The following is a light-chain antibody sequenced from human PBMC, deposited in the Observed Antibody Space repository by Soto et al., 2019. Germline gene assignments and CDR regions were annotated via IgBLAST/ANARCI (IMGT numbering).Light chain of an antibody. J-gene: IGLJ1*01. CDR1: SSDVGGSGL. Sequence: QSVLTQPASVSGSPGQSITISCTGTSSDVGGSGLVSWYQFHPGKAPKLLIFEGFKRPSGVSNRFSGSKSGSTASLTISGLQAEDEADYYCCSYAGSYIQYVFGTGTKVTVL. V-gene: IGLV2-23*01. CDR2: EGF. CDR3: CSYAGSYIQYV.